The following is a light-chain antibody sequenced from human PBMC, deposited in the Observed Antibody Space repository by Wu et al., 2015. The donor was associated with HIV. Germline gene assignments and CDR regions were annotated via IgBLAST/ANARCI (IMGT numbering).Light chain of an antibody. CDR2: DTS. CDR1: QNISSY. Sequence: EIVMTQSPAALSVSPGERATLSCRASQNISSYLAWYQQKPGQAPRLLIRDTSTRATGVPARFSGSGSGTYFTLTISSLQSEDSAVYYCQQYNNWPPITFGQGTRLXIK. V-gene: IGKV3-15*01. CDR3: QQYNNWPPIT. J-gene: IGKJ5*01.